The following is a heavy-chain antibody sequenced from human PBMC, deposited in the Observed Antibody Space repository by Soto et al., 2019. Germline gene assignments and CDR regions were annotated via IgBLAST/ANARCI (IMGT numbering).Heavy chain of an antibody. CDR1: GGTFSSYA. J-gene: IGHJ6*02. CDR2: IIPIFGTA. CDR3: ARGRQKEYQLLFLYGMDV. D-gene: IGHD2-2*01. V-gene: IGHV1-69*13. Sequence: SVKVSCKASGGTFSSYAISWVRQAPGQGLEWMGGIIPIFGTANYAQKFQGRVTITADESTSTAYMELSSLRSEDTAVYYCARGRQKEYQLLFLYGMDVWGQGTTVTV.